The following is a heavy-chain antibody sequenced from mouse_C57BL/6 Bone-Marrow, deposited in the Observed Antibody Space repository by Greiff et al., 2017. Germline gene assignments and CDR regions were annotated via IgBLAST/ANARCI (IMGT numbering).Heavy chain of an antibody. CDR3: ARDGTYFLDV. CDR2: SRNKANDYTT. V-gene: IGHV7-1*01. CDR1: GFTFSDFY. Sequence: EVKLVESGGGLVQSGRSLRLSCATSGFTFSDFYMEWVRQAPGKGLEWIAASRNKANDYTTEYSASVKGRFIVSRDTSQSILYLQMNALRAEDTAIYYCARDGTYFLDVWGTGTTVTVSS. D-gene: IGHD1-1*01. J-gene: IGHJ1*03.